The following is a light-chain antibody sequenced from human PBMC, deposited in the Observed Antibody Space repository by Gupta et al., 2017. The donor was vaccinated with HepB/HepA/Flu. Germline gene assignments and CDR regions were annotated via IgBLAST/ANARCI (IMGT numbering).Light chain of an antibody. J-gene: IGLJ3*02. CDR2: RNN. Sequence: QSVLTQPPSASGTPGHRVIISCSGSSSNIGHNYVYWYQQPPGTAPKLLIYRNNQRPSGFPDRFSGSKSATSASLAISGLRSEDEADYYCAGWDGSLGDVWVFGGGTKLTVL. CDR1: SSNIGHNY. CDR3: AGWDGSLGDVWV. V-gene: IGLV1-47*01.